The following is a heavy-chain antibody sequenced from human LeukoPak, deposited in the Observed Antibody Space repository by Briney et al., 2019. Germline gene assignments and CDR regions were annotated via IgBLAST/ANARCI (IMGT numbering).Heavy chain of an antibody. CDR2: ISSSSSYI. J-gene: IGHJ6*02. Sequence: GGSLRLSCAASGXTFSSYSMNWVRQAPGKGLEWVSSISSSSSYIYYADSVKGRFTISRDNAKNSLYLQMNSLRAEDTAVYYCARDQYNYGGNRDYYGMDVWGQGTTVTVSS. V-gene: IGHV3-21*01. D-gene: IGHD4-23*01. CDR1: GXTFSSYS. CDR3: ARDQYNYGGNRDYYGMDV.